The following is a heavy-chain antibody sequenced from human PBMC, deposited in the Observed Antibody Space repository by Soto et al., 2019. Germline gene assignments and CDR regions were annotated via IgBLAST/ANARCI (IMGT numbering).Heavy chain of an antibody. CDR3: ARDTLGGQHYYYYGMDV. J-gene: IGHJ6*02. Sequence: QVQLQESGPGLVKPSQTLSLTCTVSGGSISSGDYYWSWIRQPPGKGLEWIGYIYYSGSTYYNPSLKSRVTISVDTSKNQFSLKLSSVTAADTAVYYCARDTLGGQHYYYYGMDVWGQCTTVTVSS. CDR1: GGSISSGDYY. V-gene: IGHV4-30-4*01. D-gene: IGHD2-15*01. CDR2: IYYSGST.